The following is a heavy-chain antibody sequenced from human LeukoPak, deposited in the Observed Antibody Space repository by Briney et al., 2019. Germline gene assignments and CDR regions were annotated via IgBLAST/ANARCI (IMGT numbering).Heavy chain of an antibody. CDR2: INPNSGGT. CDR1: GYTFTGYY. D-gene: IGHD6-25*01. Sequence: ASVKVSCKASGYTFTGYYMHWVRQAPGQGLEWMGWINPNSGGTNYAQKFQGRVTMTRDTSISTAYMELSSLRSEDTAVYYCAREPARPVGYYYYYMDVWGKGTTVTVSS. V-gene: IGHV1-2*02. CDR3: AREPARPVGYYYYYMDV. J-gene: IGHJ6*03.